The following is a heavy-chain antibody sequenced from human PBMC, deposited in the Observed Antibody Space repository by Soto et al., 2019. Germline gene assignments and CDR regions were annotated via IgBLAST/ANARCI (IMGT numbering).Heavy chain of an antibody. Sequence: GGSLRLSCAASGFTFSNAWMNWVRQAPGKGLEWVGRIKSKTDGGTTDYAAPVKGRFTISRDDSKNTLYLQMNSLKTEDTAVYYCTTDFPNLYCSSTSCYFIAVAGTGDAFDIWGQGTMVTVSS. V-gene: IGHV3-15*07. CDR3: TTDFPNLYCSSTSCYFIAVAGTGDAFDI. J-gene: IGHJ3*02. D-gene: IGHD2-2*01. CDR2: IKSKTDGGTT. CDR1: GFTFSNAW.